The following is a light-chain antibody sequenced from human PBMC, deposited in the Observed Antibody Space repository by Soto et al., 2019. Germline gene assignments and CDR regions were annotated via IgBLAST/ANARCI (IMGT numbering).Light chain of an antibody. CDR1: QSVSSY. Sequence: EIVLTQSPATLSLSPGERATLSCRASQSVSSYLAWYQQKPGQAPRLLIYGASSRATGIPDRFSGSGSGTDFTLTISRLEPEDFEVYSCQQYGSSPTWTFGQGTKVDIK. J-gene: IGKJ1*01. V-gene: IGKV3-20*01. CDR2: GAS. CDR3: QQYGSSPTWT.